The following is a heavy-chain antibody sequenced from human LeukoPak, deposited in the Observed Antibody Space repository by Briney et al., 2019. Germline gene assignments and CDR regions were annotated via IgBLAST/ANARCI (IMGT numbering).Heavy chain of an antibody. V-gene: IGHV4-34*01. Sequence: PSEPLSLTCAVYGGSYSGHYWSWLRQPPGKGLEWSGEINHSGSTNYNPSLKSPVTISVDTSKNQFSLKLSSVTAADTAVYYCARGSRVSRLGYYYSFMDVWGKGTTVTVSS. J-gene: IGHJ6*03. CDR1: GGSYSGHY. CDR2: INHSGST. D-gene: IGHD6-13*01. CDR3: ARGSRVSRLGYYYSFMDV.